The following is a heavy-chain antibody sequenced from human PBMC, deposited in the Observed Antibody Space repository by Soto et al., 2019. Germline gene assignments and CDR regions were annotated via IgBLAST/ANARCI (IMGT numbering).Heavy chain of an antibody. CDR3: ATDDYGIFPY. Sequence: HVQLVQSGTEVKKPGASVRLSCMVSGYPFTTYYIHWVRQAPGQGLEWMGWIDPRSGGTVYEQKFQGRVTMTRATSISTVYMDLSGLTSDDTALYYCATDDYGIFPYWGQGSLVTVSS. D-gene: IGHD3-10*01. CDR2: IDPRSGGT. CDR1: GYPFTTYY. V-gene: IGHV1-2*02. J-gene: IGHJ4*02.